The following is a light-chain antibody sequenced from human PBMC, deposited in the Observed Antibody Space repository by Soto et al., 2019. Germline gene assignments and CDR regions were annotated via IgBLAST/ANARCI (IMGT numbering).Light chain of an antibody. CDR1: QGISSY. CDR3: QQLNSYPPS. CDR2: AAS. V-gene: IGKV1-9*01. Sequence: DIQLTQSPSFLSASVRDRVTITCRASQGISSYLAWYQQKPGKAPKLLIYAASTLQSGVPSRFSGSGSGTELTLTISSLQPEDFATYYCQQLNSYPPSVGGGTKVDIK. J-gene: IGKJ4*01.